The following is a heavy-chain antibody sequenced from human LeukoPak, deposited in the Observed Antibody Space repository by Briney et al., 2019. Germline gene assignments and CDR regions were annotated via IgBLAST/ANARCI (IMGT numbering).Heavy chain of an antibody. Sequence: GGSLRLSCAASGFTFSNAWMHWVRQAPGKGLEWVGRIKSKSDGGTTDYPAPVKGRFIVSRDDSKNTLYLQMNSLRAEDTAVYYCAKDCNAVTRSYFDYWGQGTLVTVSS. D-gene: IGHD4-17*01. CDR2: IKSKSDGGTT. CDR1: GFTFSNAW. CDR3: AKDCNAVTRSYFDY. V-gene: IGHV3-15*01. J-gene: IGHJ4*02.